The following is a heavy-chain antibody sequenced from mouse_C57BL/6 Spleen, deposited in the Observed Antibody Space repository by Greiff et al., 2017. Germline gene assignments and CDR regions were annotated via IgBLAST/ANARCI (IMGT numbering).Heavy chain of an antibody. CDR1: GYTFTSYW. V-gene: IGHV1-72*01. CDR3: ARGIGSSYGYAMDY. Sequence: LQQPGAELVKPGASVKLSCKASGYTFTSYWMHWVKQRPGRGLEWIGRIDPNSGGTKYNEKFKSKATLTVDKPSSTAYMQLSSLTSEDSAVYYCARGIGSSYGYAMDYWGQGTSVTVSS. D-gene: IGHD1-1*01. J-gene: IGHJ4*01. CDR2: IDPNSGGT.